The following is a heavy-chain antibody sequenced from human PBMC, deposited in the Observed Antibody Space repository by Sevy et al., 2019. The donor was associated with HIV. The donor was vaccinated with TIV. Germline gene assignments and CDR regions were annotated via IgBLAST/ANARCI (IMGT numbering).Heavy chain of an antibody. V-gene: IGHV3-21*01. J-gene: IGHJ5*02. D-gene: IGHD3-22*01. CDR3: ARAKSTSSGYPPSPRINWFDP. CDR1: GFTFSSYS. Sequence: GGSLRLSCAASGFTFSSYSMNWVRQAPGKGLEWVSSISSSSSYIYYADSLKGRFNISRDKAKNSLYLQMNSLRAEDTAVYYCARAKSTSSGYPPSPRINWFDPWGQGTLVTVSS. CDR2: ISSSSSYI.